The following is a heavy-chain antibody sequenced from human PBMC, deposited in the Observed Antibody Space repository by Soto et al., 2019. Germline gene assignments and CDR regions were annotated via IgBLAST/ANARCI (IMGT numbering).Heavy chain of an antibody. CDR1: GGTFSSYA. CDR3: ARGGPENDY. J-gene: IGHJ4*02. CDR2: IIPMSGAT. D-gene: IGHD1-26*01. V-gene: IGHV1-69*12. Sequence: QVQLVQSGAEVKKPGSSVKVSCKASGGTFSSYALSWVRQAPGQGLEWMGGIIPMSGATNYAQKLQGRVPFTADESTNTAYLELTSLRSEDTAVYYCARGGPENDYWGQGTLVTVSS.